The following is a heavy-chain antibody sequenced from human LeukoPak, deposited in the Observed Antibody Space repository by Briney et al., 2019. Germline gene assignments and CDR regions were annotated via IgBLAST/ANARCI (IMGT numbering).Heavy chain of an antibody. CDR1: GFTVSSNY. CDR2: IYSGVTT. J-gene: IGHJ3*02. V-gene: IGHV3-53*01. Sequence: GGSLRLSCAASGFTVSSNYISGFARPPGRGLEGASFIYSGVTTYYADSVKGRFTISRDNSKNTLYLQMNSLRAEDTAVYYCARAGPRDGYNLAVAGKIDAFDIWGQGTMVTVSS. CDR3: ARAGPRDGYNLAVAGKIDAFDI. D-gene: IGHD5-24*01.